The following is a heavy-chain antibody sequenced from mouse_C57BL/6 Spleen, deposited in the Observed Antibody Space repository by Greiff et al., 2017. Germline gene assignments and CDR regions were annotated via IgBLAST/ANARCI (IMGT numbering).Heavy chain of an antibody. CDR3: ARSLAGSSPYYAMDY. CDR1: GYTFTSYW. CDR2: IDPSDSYT. J-gene: IGHJ4*01. Sequence: VQLQQPGAELVRPGTSVKLSCKASGYTFTSYWMHWVKQRPGQGLEWIGVIDPSDSYTNYNQKFKGKATLTVDTSSSTAYMQLSSLTSEDSAVYYCARSLAGSSPYYAMDYWGQGTSVTVSA. V-gene: IGHV1-59*01. D-gene: IGHD1-1*01.